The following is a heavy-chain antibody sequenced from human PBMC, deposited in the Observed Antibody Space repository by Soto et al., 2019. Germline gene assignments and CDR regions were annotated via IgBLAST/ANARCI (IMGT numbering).Heavy chain of an antibody. CDR1: GGSISSGDYY. J-gene: IGHJ4*02. D-gene: IGHD2-8*02. CDR3: ARDKITGLFDY. V-gene: IGHV4-30-4*01. Sequence: SETLSLTCSVSGGSISSGDYYWNWIRQPPGKGLEWIGHIYYSGSTNYNPSLKSRVTISVDTSKNQFSLKLTSVTAADTAVYYCARDKITGLFDYWGQGTLVTVSS. CDR2: IYYSGST.